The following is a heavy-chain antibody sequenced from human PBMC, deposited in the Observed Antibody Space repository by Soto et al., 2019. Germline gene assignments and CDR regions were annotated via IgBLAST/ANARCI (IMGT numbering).Heavy chain of an antibody. J-gene: IGHJ4*02. CDR1: GYTFTSYY. Sequence: GASVKVSCKASGYTFTSYYMHWVRQAPGQGLEWMGIINPSGGSTSYAQKFQGRVTMTRDTSTSTVYMELSSLRSEDTAVYYCARGVVVPAAKVPLRYFDWPRLWGQGTLVTVSS. CDR3: ARGVVVPAAKVPLRYFDWPRL. CDR2: INPSGGST. V-gene: IGHV1-46*01. D-gene: IGHD2-2*01.